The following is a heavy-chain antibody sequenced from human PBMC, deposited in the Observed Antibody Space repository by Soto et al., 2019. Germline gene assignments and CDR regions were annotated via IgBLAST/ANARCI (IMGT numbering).Heavy chain of an antibody. J-gene: IGHJ4*02. Sequence: SETLSLTXTVSGGSVASDEDYWTWIRQSPGKGLEWIGYISNSGSTGYNPSLKTRLSMSVDRSKNQFTLRLTSVTAADTAVYFCATESGSTYGYFDHWGQGTQVTVSS. CDR1: GGSVASDEDY. D-gene: IGHD5-18*01. CDR2: ISNSGST. V-gene: IGHV4-30-4*01. CDR3: ATESGSTYGYFDH.